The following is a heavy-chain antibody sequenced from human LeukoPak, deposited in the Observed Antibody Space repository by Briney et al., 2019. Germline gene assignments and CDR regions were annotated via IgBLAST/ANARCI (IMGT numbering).Heavy chain of an antibody. Sequence: GGSLRLSCAASGFTFSSYSINWVRQAPGKGLEWVSFITGSSSSIFYADSVKGRFTISRDNAKNLVYLQMNSLRDDDAAVYYCARARSGWYMDYWGQGTLVTVSS. D-gene: IGHD6-19*01. CDR1: GFTFSSYS. J-gene: IGHJ4*02. V-gene: IGHV3-48*02. CDR2: ITGSSSSI. CDR3: ARARSGWYMDY.